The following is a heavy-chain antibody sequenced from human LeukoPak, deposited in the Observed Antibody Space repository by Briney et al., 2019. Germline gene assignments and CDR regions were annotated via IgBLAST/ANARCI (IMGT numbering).Heavy chain of an antibody. V-gene: IGHV4-34*01. CDR3: ATLNFAGMRDI. Sequence: SETLCLTCAVYGGSFSGYYWSWIRQPPGKGLEWIGEINHSGSTNYNPSLKSRVTISVDTSKNQFSLKLSSVTAADTAVYYCATLNFAGMRDIWGQGTMVTVSS. J-gene: IGHJ3*02. CDR1: GGSFSGYY. CDR2: INHSGST. D-gene: IGHD1-1*01.